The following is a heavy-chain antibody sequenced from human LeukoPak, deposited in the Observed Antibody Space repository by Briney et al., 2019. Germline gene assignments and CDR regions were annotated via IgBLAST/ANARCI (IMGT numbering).Heavy chain of an antibody. Sequence: LPGGSLRLSCAASGFTFSSCAMSWVRQAPGKGLEWVSYISNSGSTIYYADSVKGRFTISRDNAKNSLYLQMNSLRVEDTAVYYCARDGDRSKDIWGQGTMVTVSS. CDR1: GFTFSSCA. CDR2: ISNSGSTI. J-gene: IGHJ3*02. CDR3: ARDGDRSKDI. D-gene: IGHD7-27*01. V-gene: IGHV3-48*03.